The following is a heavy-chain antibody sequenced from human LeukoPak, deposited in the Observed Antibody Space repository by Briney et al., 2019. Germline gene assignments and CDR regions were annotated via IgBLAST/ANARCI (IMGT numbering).Heavy chain of an antibody. Sequence: PSETLSLTCAVYGGSFSGYYWSWLRQPPGKGLEWIGEINHSGSTNYNPSLKSRVTISVDTSKNQFSLKLSSVTAADTAVYYCARVGDSYYFDYWGQGTLVTVSS. CDR1: GGSFSGYY. CDR3: ARVGDSYYFDY. V-gene: IGHV4-34*01. CDR2: INHSGST. D-gene: IGHD4-17*01. J-gene: IGHJ4*02.